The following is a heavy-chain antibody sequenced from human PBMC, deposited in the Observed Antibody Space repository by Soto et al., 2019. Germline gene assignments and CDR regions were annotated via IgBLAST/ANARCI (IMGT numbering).Heavy chain of an antibody. Sequence: QVQLQESGPGLVKPSETLSLTCTVSGGSISSYYWSWIRQPPGKGLEWIGYIYYSGSTNYNPSLKSRVTISVDTSKNQFSLKLSSVTAADTAVYYCARSPHSSSWRDYYYMDVWGKGTTVTVSS. CDR3: ARSPHSSSWRDYYYMDV. J-gene: IGHJ6*03. V-gene: IGHV4-59*08. CDR1: GGSISSYY. D-gene: IGHD6-13*01. CDR2: IYYSGST.